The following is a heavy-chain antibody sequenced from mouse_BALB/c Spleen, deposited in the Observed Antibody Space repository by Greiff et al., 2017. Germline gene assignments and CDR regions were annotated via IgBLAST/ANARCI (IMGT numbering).Heavy chain of an antibody. D-gene: IGHD3-2*01. V-gene: IGHV5-9-4*01. J-gene: IGHJ3*01. Sequence: DVMLVESGGGLVKPGGSLKLSCAASGFTFSSYAMSWVRQSPEKRLEWVAEISSGGSYTYYPDTVTGRFTISRDNAKNTLYLEMSSLRSEDTAMYYCAKGGDSSGYVYWGQGTLVTVSA. CDR2: ISSGGSYT. CDR1: GFTFSSYA. CDR3: AKGGDSSGYVY.